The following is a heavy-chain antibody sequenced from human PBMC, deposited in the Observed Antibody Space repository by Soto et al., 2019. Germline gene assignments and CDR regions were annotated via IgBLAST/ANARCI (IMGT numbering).Heavy chain of an antibody. CDR2: ISYSGST. D-gene: IGHD3-10*01. Sequence: PSETLSLTCTVSGGSVSSGSYYWSWIRQPPGKGLEWIGYISYSGSTNYNPSLKSRVTISVDTSKNQFSLKLSSVTAADTAVYYCARGGYYYGSGSSLFDYWGQGTLVTVSS. V-gene: IGHV4-61*01. J-gene: IGHJ4*02. CDR3: ARGGYYYGSGSSLFDY. CDR1: GGSVSSGSYY.